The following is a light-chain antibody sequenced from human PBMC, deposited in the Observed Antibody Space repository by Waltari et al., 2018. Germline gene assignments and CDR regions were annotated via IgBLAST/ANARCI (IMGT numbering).Light chain of an antibody. CDR3: LLYMGSGIWV. CDR2: KEN. J-gene: IGLJ3*02. Sequence: QTVVTQEPSLTVSPGGTVTPTCAFSSRPPSSTSYASGYQQSPGQPTRMLVYKENLRSSGVPQRFSGSVLGNKAVLIITGAQAEDESTYYCLLYMGSGIWVFGGGTKLTVL. V-gene: IGLV8-61*01. CDR1: SRPPSSTSY.